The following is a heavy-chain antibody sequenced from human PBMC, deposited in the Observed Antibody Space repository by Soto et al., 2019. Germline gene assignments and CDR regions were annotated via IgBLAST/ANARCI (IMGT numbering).Heavy chain of an antibody. J-gene: IGHJ4*02. CDR3: VRDTYCTTSSCYVFEY. CDR2: IWDDGSNK. Sequence: PGGSLRLSCAASGFTFSSYGMHWVRQAPGKGLEWVAVIWDDGSNKFYADSVKGRFTLSRDNSKNTVYLQMSSLGAEDTAVYYCVRDTYCTTSSCYVFEYWGQGVLVTVSS. CDR1: GFTFSSYG. V-gene: IGHV3-33*01. D-gene: IGHD2-2*01.